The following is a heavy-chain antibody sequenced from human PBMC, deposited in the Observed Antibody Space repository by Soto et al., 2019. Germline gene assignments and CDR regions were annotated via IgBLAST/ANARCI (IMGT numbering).Heavy chain of an antibody. CDR1: GYAFSLYA. CDR3: ARGNAGYDYGFSEF. J-gene: IGHJ4*02. D-gene: IGHD5-12*01. CDR2: INAGNDNT. V-gene: IGHV1-3*01. Sequence: ASVKVSCKASGYAFSLYAMHWVRQAPGQRLEWMGWINAGNDNTKYSQNFQGRVTITRDTSASTVYMDLTSLAYDDSAVYYCARGNAGYDYGFSEFWGQRTLVTVSS.